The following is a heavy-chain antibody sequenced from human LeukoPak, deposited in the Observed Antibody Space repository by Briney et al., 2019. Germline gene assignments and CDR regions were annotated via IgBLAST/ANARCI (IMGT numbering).Heavy chain of an antibody. CDR3: AQLLLRGPTA. J-gene: IGHJ4*02. CDR1: RFQFSSYA. CDR2: INQVGTET. V-gene: IGHV3-7*01. D-gene: IGHD2-15*01. Sequence: GGSLRLSCVASRFQFSSYAMSWVRQAPGKGLEWVANINQVGTETFYVDSVKGRFTISRDNAKNSLYLQMSSLRAEDTAVYYCAQLLLRGPTAWGQGTLVTVSS.